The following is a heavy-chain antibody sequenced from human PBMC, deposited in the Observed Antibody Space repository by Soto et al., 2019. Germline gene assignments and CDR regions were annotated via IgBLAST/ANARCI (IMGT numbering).Heavy chain of an antibody. CDR2: IYSGGST. CDR1: GFTVSSNY. CDR3: TSPDFWSGYYTVDY. J-gene: IGHJ4*02. D-gene: IGHD3-3*01. V-gene: IGHV3-66*01. Sequence: GGSLRLSCAASGFTVSSNYMSWVRQAPGKGLEWVSVIYSGGSTYYADSVKGRFTISRDNSKNTLYLQMNSLRAEDTAVYYCTSPDFWSGYYTVDYWGQGTLVTVSS.